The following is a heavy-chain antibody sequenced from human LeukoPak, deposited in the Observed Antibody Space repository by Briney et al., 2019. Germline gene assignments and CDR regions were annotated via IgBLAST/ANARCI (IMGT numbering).Heavy chain of an antibody. Sequence: PSETLSLTCTVSGYSISSGYYWAWIRQPPGKGLEWIGEINHSGSTNYNPSLKSRVTISVDTSKNQFSLKLSSVTAADTAVYYCARLITMVRGVITLFDYWGQGTLVTVSS. J-gene: IGHJ4*02. CDR2: INHSGST. D-gene: IGHD3-10*01. V-gene: IGHV4-38-2*02. CDR1: GYSISSGYY. CDR3: ARLITMVRGVITLFDY.